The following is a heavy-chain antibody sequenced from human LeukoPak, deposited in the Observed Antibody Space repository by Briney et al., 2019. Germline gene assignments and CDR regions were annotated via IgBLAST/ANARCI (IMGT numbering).Heavy chain of an antibody. V-gene: IGHV3-30*03. J-gene: IGHJ4*02. CDR1: GFTFSSYA. Sequence: AGGSLRLSCAASGFTFSSYAMSWVRQAPGKGLEWVAIISYDGSNKYYADSVKGRFTISRDDSRNTLYLQMSSLRPEDTALYFCARPPHSCSSTSCYSQYWGQGALVTVSP. D-gene: IGHD2-2*02. CDR3: ARPPHSCSSTSCYSQY. CDR2: ISYDGSNK.